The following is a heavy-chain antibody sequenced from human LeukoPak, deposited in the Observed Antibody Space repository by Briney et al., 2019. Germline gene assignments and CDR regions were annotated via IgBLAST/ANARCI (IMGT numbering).Heavy chain of an antibody. J-gene: IGHJ3*02. D-gene: IGHD5-24*01. CDR1: GYSFTTYW. Sequence: ASPKISCKGSGYSFTTYWIAWVRQTPGKGLEWMGIIYYGDSDTRYSPSFQGQVTISVDKSITTAYLQWGSLKASDTAMYYCARSPRDGYHDAFDIWGQGTMLTVSS. CDR3: ARSPRDGYHDAFDI. CDR2: IYYGDSDT. V-gene: IGHV5-51*01.